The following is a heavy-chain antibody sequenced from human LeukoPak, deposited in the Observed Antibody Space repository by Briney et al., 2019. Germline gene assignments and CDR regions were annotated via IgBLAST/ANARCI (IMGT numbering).Heavy chain of an antibody. V-gene: IGHV3-48*01. Sequence: GGSLRLSCAASGFTFSSYSMNWVRQAPGKGLEWVSYISSRSSTIYYADSVKGRFTVSRDNAKNSLYLQMNSLRAEDTAVYYCARGPSGYHNTGGQGTLVTVSS. D-gene: IGHD5-12*01. CDR3: ARGPSGYHNT. CDR1: GFTFSSYS. J-gene: IGHJ4*02. CDR2: ISSRSSTI.